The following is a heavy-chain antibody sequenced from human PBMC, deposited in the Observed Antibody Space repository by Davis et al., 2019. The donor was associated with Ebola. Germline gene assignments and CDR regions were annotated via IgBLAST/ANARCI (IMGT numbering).Heavy chain of an antibody. CDR1: GFSISSYE. J-gene: IGHJ4*02. Sequence: GESLKISCEASGFSISSYEMDWVRQAPGKGLEWISYSTNTDGSKYYADSVKGRFTVSRDNAKNSLYLQMSSLGAEDTAVYHCATDTSGYYRVWGQGTLVTVSS. CDR2: STNTDGSK. CDR3: ATDTSGYYRV. D-gene: IGHD3-22*01. V-gene: IGHV3-48*03.